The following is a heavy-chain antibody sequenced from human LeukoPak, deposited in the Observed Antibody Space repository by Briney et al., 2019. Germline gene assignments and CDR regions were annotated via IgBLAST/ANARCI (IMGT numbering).Heavy chain of an antibody. V-gene: IGHV4-39*07. CDR2: IYYSGST. D-gene: IGHD3-9*01. J-gene: IGHJ4*02. CDR1: GGSIGSGAYY. Sequence: PSETLSLTCTVSGGSIGSGAYYWGWIRQPPGKGLEWMGSIYYSGSTYYHPSLKSRITISQDTSKNQFSLKLSSVTAADTAVYYCARDGRNFDVDYWGQGILVTVSS. CDR3: ARDGRNFDVDY.